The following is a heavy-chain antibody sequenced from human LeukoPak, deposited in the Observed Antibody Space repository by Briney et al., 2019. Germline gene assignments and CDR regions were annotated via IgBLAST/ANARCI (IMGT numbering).Heavy chain of an antibody. CDR1: GFSFSSHA. V-gene: IGHV3-30*18. CDR2: ISYDGNNK. J-gene: IGHJ4*02. D-gene: IGHD6-19*01. Sequence: QPGGPLRLSCAASGFSFSSHAMHWVRQAPGKGLEWVALISYDGNNKFYADSVKGRFTISRDKSKNTVYLQMNSLRGEDTAVYYCAKLWASSGFDYWGQGTLVTVSS. CDR3: AKLWASSGFDY.